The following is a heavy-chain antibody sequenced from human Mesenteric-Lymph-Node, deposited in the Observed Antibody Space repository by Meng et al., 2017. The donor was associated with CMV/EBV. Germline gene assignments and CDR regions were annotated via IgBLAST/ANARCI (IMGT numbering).Heavy chain of an antibody. J-gene: IGHJ3*02. CDR1: GGTFSSYP. D-gene: IGHD3-3*01. V-gene: IGHV1-69*04. Sequence: SVKVSCKASGGTFSSYPISWVRQAPGQGLEWMGRIIPILGIANYAQKFQGRVTITADKSTSTAYMELSSLRSEDTAVYYCAREGHTIFGVVSNAFDIWGQGTMVTVSS. CDR2: IIPILGIA. CDR3: AREGHTIFGVVSNAFDI.